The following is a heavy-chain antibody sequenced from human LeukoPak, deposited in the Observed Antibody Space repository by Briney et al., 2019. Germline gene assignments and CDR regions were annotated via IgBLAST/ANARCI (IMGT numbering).Heavy chain of an antibody. CDR3: ARAYSSGWTPSHWFDP. CDR2: INHSGST. D-gene: IGHD6-19*01. CDR1: GGSFSGYY. Sequence: PSETLSLTCAVYGGSFSGYYWSWIRQPPGKGLEWIGEINHSGSTNYNPSLKSRVTISVDTSKNQFSLQLNSVTPEDTAVYYFARAYSSGWTPSHWFDPWGQGTLVTVSS. J-gene: IGHJ5*02. V-gene: IGHV4-34*01.